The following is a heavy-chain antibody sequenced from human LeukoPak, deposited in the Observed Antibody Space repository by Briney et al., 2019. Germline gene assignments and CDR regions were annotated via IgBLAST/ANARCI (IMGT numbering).Heavy chain of an antibody. J-gene: IGHJ5*02. V-gene: IGHV3-43*02. Sequence: GGSLRLSCAASGFTFDDYAMHWVRQAPGKGLEWVSLISGDGGSTYYADSVKGRFTISRDNSKNSLYLQMNSLRAEDTAVYYCAKDPNTMVRGVINPNNWFDPWGQGTLVTVSS. CDR1: GFTFDDYA. D-gene: IGHD3-10*01. CDR2: ISGDGGST. CDR3: AKDPNTMVRGVINPNNWFDP.